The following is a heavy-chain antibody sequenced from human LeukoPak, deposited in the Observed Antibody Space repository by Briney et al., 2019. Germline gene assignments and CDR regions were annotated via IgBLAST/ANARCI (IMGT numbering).Heavy chain of an antibody. Sequence: PSETLSLTCTVSGGSISSYYWSWIRQPPGKGLEWIGYIYYSGSTNYNPSLKSRVTISVDTSKNQFSLKLSSVTAADTAVYYCARDRQWLAFDYWGQGTLVTVSS. J-gene: IGHJ4*02. D-gene: IGHD6-19*01. CDR3: ARDRQWLAFDY. V-gene: IGHV4-59*01. CDR1: GGSISSYY. CDR2: IYYSGST.